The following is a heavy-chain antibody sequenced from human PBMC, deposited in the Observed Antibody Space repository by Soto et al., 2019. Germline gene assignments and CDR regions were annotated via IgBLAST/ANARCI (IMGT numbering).Heavy chain of an antibody. J-gene: IGHJ6*02. D-gene: IGHD2-15*01. CDR1: GGAFSDYA. CDR3: ASWLKGPDIGNYYYGMDV. CDR2: IMPIFRAP. V-gene: IGHV1-69*12. Sequence: QVQLVQSGAEVKKPGSSVKVSCKASGGAFSDYAFSWVRQAPGQGLEWLGGIMPIFRAPDYAQKFQGRVTITADEFTRTAYMGMNSLRYEDTAVYYCASWLKGPDIGNYYYGMDVWGQGTTVTVS.